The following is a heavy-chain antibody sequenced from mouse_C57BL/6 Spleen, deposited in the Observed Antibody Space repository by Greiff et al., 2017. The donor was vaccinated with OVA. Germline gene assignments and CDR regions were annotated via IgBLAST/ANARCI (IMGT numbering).Heavy chain of an antibody. CDR3: AKTGTGGYDFDY. V-gene: IGHV2-5*01. Sequence: VQLQQSGPGLVQPSQSLSITCTVSGFSLTSYGVHWVRQSPGKGLEWLGVIWSGGSTDYNAAFMSRLSITKDNSKSQVFFKMDSLQADDTAIYSCAKTGTGGYDFDYWGQGTTLTVSS. J-gene: IGHJ2*01. CDR2: IWSGGST. D-gene: IGHD3-3*01. CDR1: GFSLTSYG.